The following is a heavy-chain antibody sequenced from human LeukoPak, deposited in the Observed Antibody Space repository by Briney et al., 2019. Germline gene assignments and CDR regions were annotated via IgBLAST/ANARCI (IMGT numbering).Heavy chain of an antibody. CDR1: GGSISSSIYH. J-gene: IGHJ5*01. V-gene: IGHV4-39*01. CDR3: ARHSSPHAGSSSWYDF. CDR2: IYYSGNT. D-gene: IGHD2-15*01. Sequence: SDTLSLTCTVSGGSISSSIYHWGWIRQPPGKGLEWIGSIYYSGNTYYNPSLKSRVTISVDTSKNQFSVKLSSVTAADTAVYYCARHSSPHAGSSSWYDFWGQGTLVTVSS.